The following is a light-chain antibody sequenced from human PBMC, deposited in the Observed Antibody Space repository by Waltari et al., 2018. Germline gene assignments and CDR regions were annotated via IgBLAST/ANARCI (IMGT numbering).Light chain of an antibody. Sequence: DIKMTQSPSSLSASVGDRVTITCRTSQSISRYLSWYQQKPGKAPKLLISAALNLQSGAPERFRCSGSGTDFTLTINSLEPEDFATYYCQQSYSTPRTFGQGTKVEIK. CDR3: QQSYSTPRT. V-gene: IGKV1-39*01. CDR2: AAL. J-gene: IGKJ1*01. CDR1: QSISRY.